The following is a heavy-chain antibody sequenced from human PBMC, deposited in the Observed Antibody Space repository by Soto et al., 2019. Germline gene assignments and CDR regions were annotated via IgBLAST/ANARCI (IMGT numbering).Heavy chain of an antibody. J-gene: IGHJ4*02. D-gene: IGHD5-12*01. CDR3: ARAHHRYSGYDYVDY. V-gene: IGHV3-11*05. CDR2: ISSSSSYT. CDR1: GFTFSDYY. Sequence: QVQLVESGGGLVKPGGSLRLSCVASGFTFSDYYMSWIRQDPGKGLEWVSYISSSSSYTNYADSVKGRFTISRDNAKNSLYLNMNSLRAEDTGVYYCARAHHRYSGYDYVDYWGQGTLVTVSA.